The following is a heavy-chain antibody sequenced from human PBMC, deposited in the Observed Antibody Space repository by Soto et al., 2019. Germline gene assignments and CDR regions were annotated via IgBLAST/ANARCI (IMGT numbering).Heavy chain of an antibody. CDR2: IYYSGST. Sequence: SETLSLTCTVSGGSISSGGYYWSWIRQHPGKGLEWIGYIYYSGSTYYNPSLKSRVTISVDTSKNQFSLKPSSVTTADTAVYYCSRESIALLRLGELSLAWFDPWGQGTLVTVSS. J-gene: IGHJ5*02. D-gene: IGHD3-16*02. CDR3: SRESIALLRLGELSLAWFDP. V-gene: IGHV4-31*03. CDR1: GGSISSGGYY.